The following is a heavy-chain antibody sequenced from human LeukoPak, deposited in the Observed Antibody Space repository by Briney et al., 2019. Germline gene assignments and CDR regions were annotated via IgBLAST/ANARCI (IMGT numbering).Heavy chain of an antibody. CDR2: ISTRGSYI. CDR3: ARVIYGSGSYSGDH. D-gene: IGHD3-10*01. CDR1: GFTFSRSS. J-gene: IGHJ4*02. V-gene: IGHV3-21*01. Sequence: GGSLRLSCAASGFTFSRSSMNWVRQAPGKGLEWVSSISTRGSYIYYADSVKGRFTISRDNAKNSLYLQMRSLRAEDTAVYYCARVIYGSGSYSGDHWGQGTLVTVSS.